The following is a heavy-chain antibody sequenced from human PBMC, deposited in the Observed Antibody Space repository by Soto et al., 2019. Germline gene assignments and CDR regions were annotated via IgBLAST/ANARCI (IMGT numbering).Heavy chain of an antibody. CDR2: IIPIFGTA. V-gene: IGHV1-69*06. D-gene: IGHD3-22*01. Sequence: SVKVSCKASGGTFSSYAISWVRQAPGQGLEWMGGIIPIFGTANYAQKFQGRVTITADKSTSTACMELSSLRSEDTAVYYCARDYYDSSGYYYWGQGTLVTVSS. CDR1: GGTFSSYA. CDR3: ARDYYDSSGYYY. J-gene: IGHJ4*02.